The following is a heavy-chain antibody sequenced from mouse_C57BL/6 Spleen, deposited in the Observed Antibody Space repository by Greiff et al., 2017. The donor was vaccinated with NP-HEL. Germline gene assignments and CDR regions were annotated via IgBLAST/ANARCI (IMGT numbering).Heavy chain of an antibody. CDR1: GYTFTDYY. V-gene: IGHV1-26*01. Sequence: EVQLQQSGPELVKPGASVKISCKASGYTFTDYYMNWVKQSHGKSLEWIGDINPNNGGTSYNQKFKGKATLTVDKSSSTAYMELRSLTSEDSAVYYCARGFYYDYDVSYWGQGTLVTVSA. CDR3: ARGFYYDYDVSY. J-gene: IGHJ3*01. CDR2: INPNNGGT. D-gene: IGHD2-4*01.